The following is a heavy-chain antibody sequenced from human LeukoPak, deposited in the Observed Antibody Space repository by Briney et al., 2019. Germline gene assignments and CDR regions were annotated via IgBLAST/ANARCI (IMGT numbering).Heavy chain of an antibody. V-gene: IGHV1-18*01. D-gene: IGHD1-26*01. CDR2: ISAYNGNT. Sequence: ASVKVSCKASGYTFTNYHMSWVRQAPGRGLEWMGWISAYNGNTNYAQKFQGRVTMTTDTSTSTAYMELRSLRSDDTAVYYCARRGGSFQFDYWGQGTLVTVSS. CDR1: GYTFTNYH. CDR3: ARRGGSFQFDY. J-gene: IGHJ4*02.